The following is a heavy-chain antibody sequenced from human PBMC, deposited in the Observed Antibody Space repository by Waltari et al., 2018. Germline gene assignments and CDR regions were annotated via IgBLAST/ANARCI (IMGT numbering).Heavy chain of an antibody. V-gene: IGHV3-53*01. D-gene: IGHD4-17*01. J-gene: IGHJ4*02. CDR3: ALNTVTVPFPY. CDR2: VYAPGDA. Sequence: EVEVVESGGGFIQPGGSLRLDCAVSGFLVSENDVIWVRQASGKGLELVSIVYAPGDAHYANDVKGRFTSSRDISTNTVFLHMSGLRDEDTAVYYCALNTVTVPFPYWGRGTLVTVSS. CDR1: GFLVSEND.